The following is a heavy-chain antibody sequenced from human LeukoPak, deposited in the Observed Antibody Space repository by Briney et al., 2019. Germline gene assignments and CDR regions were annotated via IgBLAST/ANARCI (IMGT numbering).Heavy chain of an antibody. V-gene: IGHV1-69*06. J-gene: IGHJ5*02. CDR2: IIPIFGTA. CDR3: ARETQNDVAAAEGAFDP. CDR1: GGTFSSYA. D-gene: IGHD6-13*01. Sequence: ASVKVSCKASGGTFSSYAISWVRQAPGQGLEWMGGIIPIFGTANYAQKIQGRVTITADKSTSTAYMELSSLRSEDTAVYYCARETQNDVAAAEGAFDPWGQGTLVTVSS.